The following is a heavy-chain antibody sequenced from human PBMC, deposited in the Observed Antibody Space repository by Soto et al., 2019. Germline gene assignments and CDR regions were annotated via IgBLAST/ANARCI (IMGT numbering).Heavy chain of an antibody. V-gene: IGHV3-30-3*01. J-gene: IGHJ4*02. CDR3: ARAYSSSPASFDY. D-gene: IGHD6-6*01. CDR1: GFTFSSYA. CDR2: ISYDGSNK. Sequence: GGSLRLSCAASGFTFSSYAMHWVRQAPGKGLEWVAVISYDGSNKYYADSVKGRFTISRDSSKNTLYLQMNSLRAEDTAVYYCARAYSSSPASFDYWGQGTLVT.